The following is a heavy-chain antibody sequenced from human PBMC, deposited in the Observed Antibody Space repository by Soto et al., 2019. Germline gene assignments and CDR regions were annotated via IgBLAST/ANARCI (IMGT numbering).Heavy chain of an antibody. CDR3: AKGITGTTLDY. Sequence: EVQLVESGGGLVKPGGSLRLSCAASGFTFISYSMNWVRQAPGKGLEWVSSISSSSSYIYYADSVKGRFTISRDNAKNSRYLQMNSLRAEDTAVYSCAKGITGTTLDYWGQGTLVTVSS. CDR2: ISSSSSYI. V-gene: IGHV3-21*01. J-gene: IGHJ4*02. D-gene: IGHD1-7*01. CDR1: GFTFISYS.